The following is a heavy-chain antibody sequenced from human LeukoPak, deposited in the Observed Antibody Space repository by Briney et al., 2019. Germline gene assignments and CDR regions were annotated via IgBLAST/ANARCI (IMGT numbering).Heavy chain of an antibody. Sequence: SETLSLTCAVYGGSFSGYYWSWIRQPPGKGLEWIGEINHSGSTNYNPSLKSRVTISVDTSKNQFSLKLSSVTAADTAVYYCASQDPYYYDSSGFNAPHFDYWGQGTLVTVSS. V-gene: IGHV4-34*01. CDR1: GGSFSGYY. D-gene: IGHD3-22*01. J-gene: IGHJ4*02. CDR2: INHSGST. CDR3: ASQDPYYYDSSGFNAPHFDY.